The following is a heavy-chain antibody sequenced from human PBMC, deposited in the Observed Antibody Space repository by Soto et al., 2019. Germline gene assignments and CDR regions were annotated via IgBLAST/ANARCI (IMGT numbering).Heavy chain of an antibody. J-gene: IGHJ4*02. CDR3: ARDRDYGGNSGGIGY. CDR1: GGTFSSYA. CDR2: IIPIFGTA. V-gene: IGHV1-69*01. D-gene: IGHD4-17*01. Sequence: QVQLVQSGAEVKKPGSSVKVSCKASGGTFSSYAISWVRQAPGQGLEWMGGIIPIFGTANYAQKFQGRVTITADESPSTAYMELSSLRSEDKAVYYCARDRDYGGNSGGIGYWGQGTLVTVSS.